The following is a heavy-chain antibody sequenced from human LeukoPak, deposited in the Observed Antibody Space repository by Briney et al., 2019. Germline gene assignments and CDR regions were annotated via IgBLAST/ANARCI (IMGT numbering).Heavy chain of an antibody. CDR1: GFTFSNAW. CDR3: AREGEPWSSYYFDY. D-gene: IGHD1-14*01. Sequence: GGSLRLSCAASGFTFSNAWMSWVRQAPGKGLEWVGRIKSKTDGGTTDYAAPVKGRFTISRDNSKNTLYLQMNSLRAEDTAVYYCAREGEPWSSYYFDYWGQGTLVTVSS. CDR2: IKSKTDGGTT. V-gene: IGHV3-15*01. J-gene: IGHJ4*02.